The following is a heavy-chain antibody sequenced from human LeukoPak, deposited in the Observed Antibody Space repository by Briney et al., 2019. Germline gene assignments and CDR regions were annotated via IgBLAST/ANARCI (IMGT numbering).Heavy chain of an antibody. CDR1: GGSFSSDNNY. V-gene: IGHV4-39*07. Sequence: PSETLSLTCTVSGGSFSSDNNYWGWIRQPPGKGLEWIGSIFFSGSTYYSPSLKSRVTISVDTSKNQFSLKLSSVTAADTAMYYCARDKTSQNGAFDIWGQGTMVTVSS. J-gene: IGHJ3*02. D-gene: IGHD2-8*01. CDR3: ARDKTSQNGAFDI. CDR2: IFFSGST.